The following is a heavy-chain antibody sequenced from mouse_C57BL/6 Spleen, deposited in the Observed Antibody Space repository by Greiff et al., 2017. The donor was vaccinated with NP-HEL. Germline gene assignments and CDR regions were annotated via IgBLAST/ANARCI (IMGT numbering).Heavy chain of an antibody. Sequence: EVQVVESEGGLVQPGSSMKLSCTASGFTFSDYYMAWVRQVPEKGLEWVANINYDGSSTYYLDSLKSRFIISRDNAKNILYLQMSSLKSEDTATYYCARDGRLFTTVVSYWYFDVWGTGTTVTVSS. V-gene: IGHV5-16*01. D-gene: IGHD1-1*01. CDR2: INYDGSST. CDR1: GFTFSDYY. CDR3: ARDGRLFTTVVSYWYFDV. J-gene: IGHJ1*03.